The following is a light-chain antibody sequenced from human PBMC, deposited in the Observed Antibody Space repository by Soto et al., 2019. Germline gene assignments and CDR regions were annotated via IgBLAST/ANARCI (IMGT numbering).Light chain of an antibody. CDR3: QQRSNWPLT. CDR2: DAS. CDR1: QSVSSH. J-gene: IGKJ4*01. Sequence: EIVLTQSPATLSLSPGERAALSCRASQSVSSHLAWYQQKPGQAPRLLIYDASNRATGIPARFSGSGSGPDFTLIISSLEPEDLAVYYCQQRSNWPLTFGGGTKVEIK. V-gene: IGKV3-11*01.